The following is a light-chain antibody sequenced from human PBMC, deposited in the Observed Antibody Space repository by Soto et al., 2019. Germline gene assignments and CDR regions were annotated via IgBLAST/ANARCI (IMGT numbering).Light chain of an antibody. CDR3: SSYAGNHVLA. J-gene: IGLJ2*01. Sequence: QSALTQPPSASGSPGQSVTISCTGTSSDIGGYNSVSWYQHSPGKAPKLILYGGSHRPSGVPGRFSGSKSGNTASLTVSGLQAEDDGDYYCSSYAGNHVLAFGGGTKVTVL. CDR2: GGS. V-gene: IGLV2-8*01. CDR1: SSDIGGYNS.